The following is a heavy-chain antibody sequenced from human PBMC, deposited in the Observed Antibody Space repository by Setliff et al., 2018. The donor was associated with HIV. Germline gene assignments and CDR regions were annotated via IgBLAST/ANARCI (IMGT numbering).Heavy chain of an antibody. CDR1: GGSFSGYC. Sequence: PSETLSLTCAVYGGSFSGYCWSWIRQPPGKGLEWIGEINHSGSTNYNPSLKSRVTISVDTSKNQFSLKLSSVTAADTAVYYCASSVAGSGPNWFDPWGQGTLVTVSS. J-gene: IGHJ5*02. D-gene: IGHD6-19*01. CDR2: INHSGST. V-gene: IGHV4-34*01. CDR3: ASSVAGSGPNWFDP.